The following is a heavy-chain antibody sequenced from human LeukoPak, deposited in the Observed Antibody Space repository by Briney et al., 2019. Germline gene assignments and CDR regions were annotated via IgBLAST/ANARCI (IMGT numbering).Heavy chain of an antibody. V-gene: IGHV3-23*01. J-gene: IGHJ4*02. CDR3: TTDGVGVEGATYDN. D-gene: IGHD1-26*01. CDR2: ISGSGGST. CDR1: GFTFSSYG. Sequence: GGSLRLSCAASGFTFSSYGMSWVRQAPGKGLEWVSAISGSGGSTYYADSVKGRFTISRDNSKNTLYLQMNSLKTEDTAVYYCTTDGVGVEGATYDNWGQGTLVSVSS.